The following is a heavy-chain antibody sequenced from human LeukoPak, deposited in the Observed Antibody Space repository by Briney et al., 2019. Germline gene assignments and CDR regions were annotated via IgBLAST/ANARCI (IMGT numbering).Heavy chain of an antibody. Sequence: PADTLSLTCSVSGGSITNYYWSWIRQSPGKGLEWIGFIYNIGQTNHNPSLQSRVTMSTDTTKNQISLKLSSVTAADTAVYYCARQGELAIDYWGQGTLVTVSS. D-gene: IGHD1-26*01. CDR1: GGSITNYY. CDR2: IYNIGQT. V-gene: IGHV4-59*08. J-gene: IGHJ4*02. CDR3: ARQGELAIDY.